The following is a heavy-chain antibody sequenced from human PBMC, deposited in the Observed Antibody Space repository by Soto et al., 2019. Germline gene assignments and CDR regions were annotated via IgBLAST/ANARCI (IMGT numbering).Heavy chain of an antibody. CDR2: IYYSGST. CDR1: GGSISSYY. J-gene: IGHJ5*02. Sequence: PXXTLSLPNTVSGGSISSYYWSWILKTPGKGLEWIGYIYYSGSTNYNPSLKSRVTISVDTSKNQFSLKLSSVTAADTAVYYCARGLVATSAVGFDPWGQGTLVTVSS. V-gene: IGHV4-59*01. CDR3: ARGLVATSAVGFDP. D-gene: IGHD5-12*01.